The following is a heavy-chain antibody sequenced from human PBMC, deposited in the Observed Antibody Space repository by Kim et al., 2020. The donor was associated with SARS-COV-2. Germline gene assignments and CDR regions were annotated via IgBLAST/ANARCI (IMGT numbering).Heavy chain of an antibody. J-gene: IGHJ6*02. D-gene: IGHD3-3*02. Sequence: DSVKGRCTTSRDNAKNTLYLQMNSLRAEDTAVYYCVRDSYIRNIYYGMDVWGQGTTVSVS. V-gene: IGHV3-74*01. CDR3: VRDSYIRNIYYGMDV.